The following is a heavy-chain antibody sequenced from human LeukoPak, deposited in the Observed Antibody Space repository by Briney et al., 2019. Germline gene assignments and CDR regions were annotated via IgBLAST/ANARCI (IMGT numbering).Heavy chain of an antibody. CDR3: ARSYCSSTSCYLYLDY. CDR1: GYTFTGYY. CDR2: INPNSGGT. J-gene: IGHJ4*02. V-gene: IGHV1-2*02. Sequence: GASVKVSCKASGYTFTGYYMHWVRQAPGQGLEWMGWINPNSGGTNYAQKFQGRVTMTRDTSISTAYMELSRLRSDDTAVYYCARSYCSSTSCYLYLDYWGQGTLVTVSS. D-gene: IGHD2-2*01.